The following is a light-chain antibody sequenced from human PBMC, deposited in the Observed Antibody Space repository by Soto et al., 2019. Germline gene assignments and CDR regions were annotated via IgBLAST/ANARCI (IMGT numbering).Light chain of an antibody. V-gene: IGKV3-20*01. CDR3: QQYGSSPYT. Sequence: EIVLTQSPGTLSLSPGERATLSCRTSQSVRSNYLAWYHQKPGQAPRLLIYGAANRATGIPDRFGVSGSGTEFTLTISRLEPEDFAVYYCQQYGSSPYTFGQGTKLEIK. CDR1: QSVRSNY. J-gene: IGKJ2*01. CDR2: GAA.